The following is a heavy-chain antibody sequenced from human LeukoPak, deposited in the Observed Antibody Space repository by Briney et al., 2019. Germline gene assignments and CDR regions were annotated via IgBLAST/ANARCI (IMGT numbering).Heavy chain of an antibody. CDR2: ISAYNGNT. Sequence: ASVKVSCKASGYTFTSFDVTWVRQAPGQGLEWMGWISAYNGNTNYAQKLQGRVTMTTDTSTSTAYMELSSLRSDDTAVYYCARTYGSGGYYNGLIDYWGQGTLVTVSS. J-gene: IGHJ4*02. D-gene: IGHD3-10*01. V-gene: IGHV1-18*01. CDR1: GYTFTSFD. CDR3: ARTYGSGGYYNGLIDY.